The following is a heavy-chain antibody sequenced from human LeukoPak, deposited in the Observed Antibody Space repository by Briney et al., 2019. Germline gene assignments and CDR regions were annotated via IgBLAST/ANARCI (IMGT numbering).Heavy chain of an antibody. V-gene: IGHV4-39*01. CDR1: GGSIDTYNYY. J-gene: IGHJ4*02. D-gene: IGHD4-23*01. CDR3: ARPFDYGGNSI. CDR2: IYYSGST. Sequence: SETLSLTCTISGGSIDTYNYYWGWIRQPPGKGLEWIGSIYYSGSTYYNPSLKSRVTISVDTSKNQFSLKLSSVTAADTAVYYCARPFDYGGNSIWGQGTLVTVSS.